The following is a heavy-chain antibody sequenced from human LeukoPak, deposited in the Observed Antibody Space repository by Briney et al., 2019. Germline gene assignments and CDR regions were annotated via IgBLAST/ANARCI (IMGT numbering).Heavy chain of an antibody. V-gene: IGHV1-69*04. CDR1: GGIFSSYA. D-gene: IGHD1/OR15-1a*01. CDR3: ARDGPLTREYNWNTEKFDY. Sequence: ASVKVSCMASGGIFSSYAISWVRQAPGQGLEWMGRIIPILGIANYVQKFQGRVTITADKSTSKAYMELSSLRSEDTAVYYCARDGPLTREYNWNTEKFDYWGQGTLVTVSS. CDR2: IIPILGIA. J-gene: IGHJ4*02.